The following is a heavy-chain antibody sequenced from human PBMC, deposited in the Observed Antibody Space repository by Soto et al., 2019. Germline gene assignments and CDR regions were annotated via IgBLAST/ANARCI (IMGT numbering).Heavy chain of an antibody. CDR3: ARDFAYFDS. V-gene: IGHV4-61*08. J-gene: IGHJ4*02. D-gene: IGHD3-3*01. CDR2: VYHTGRT. Sequence: NPSETLSLTCTVSGGSFKSGGYSWSWIRQPPGKGLEWTGYVYHTGRTSYNPSLKSRVSISMDTSKNQFSLNLDSVTAADTAVYFCARDFAYFDSWGQGTLVTVSS. CDR1: GGSFKSGGYS.